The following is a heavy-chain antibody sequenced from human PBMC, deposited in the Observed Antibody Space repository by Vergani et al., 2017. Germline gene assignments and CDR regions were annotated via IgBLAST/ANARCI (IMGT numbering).Heavy chain of an antibody. V-gene: IGHV3-21*01. J-gene: IGHJ6*02. CDR3: ARDSDMKRGSYSPYDYGMDV. CDR1: GFTFSSYS. D-gene: IGHD1-26*01. CDR2: ISSSSSYI. Sequence: EVQLVESGGGLVKPGGSLRLSCAASGFTFSSYSMNWVRQAPGKGLEWVSSISSSSSYIYYADSVKGRFTISRDNAKNSLYLQMNSLRAEDTAVYYCARDSDMKRGSYSPYDYGMDVWGQGTTVTVSS.